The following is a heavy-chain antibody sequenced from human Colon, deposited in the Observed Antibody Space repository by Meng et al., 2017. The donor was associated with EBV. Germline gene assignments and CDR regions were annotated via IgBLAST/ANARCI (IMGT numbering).Heavy chain of an antibody. CDR2: IYHSGST. D-gene: IGHD2-21*02. V-gene: IGHV4-4*02. J-gene: IGHJ4*02. CDR1: GASLSSRNW. CDR3: ARVGAYCGGDCYHPR. Sequence: QVQLQESGPGSGKPSGTLSPTCAVSGASLSSRNWWSWVRQPPGKGLEWIGEIYHSGSTNYNPSLKSRVTISVDESKNQFSLRLSSVTAADTAVYYCARVGAYCGGDCYHPRWGQGTLVTVSS.